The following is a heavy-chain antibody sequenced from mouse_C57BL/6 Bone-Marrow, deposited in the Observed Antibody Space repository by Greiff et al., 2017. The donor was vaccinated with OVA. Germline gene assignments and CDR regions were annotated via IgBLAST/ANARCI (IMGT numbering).Heavy chain of an antibody. Sequence: EVKVVESGGGLVKPGGSLKLSCAASGFTFSSYAMSWVRQTPEKRLEWVATISDGGSYTYYPDNVKGRFTISRDNAKNNLYLQMSHLESEDTAMDYCARGIYYDYFDDWGKGTTLTVSS. CDR1: GFTFSSYA. J-gene: IGHJ2*01. CDR2: ISDGGSYT. V-gene: IGHV5-4*03. CDR3: ARGIYYDYFDD. D-gene: IGHD2-4*01.